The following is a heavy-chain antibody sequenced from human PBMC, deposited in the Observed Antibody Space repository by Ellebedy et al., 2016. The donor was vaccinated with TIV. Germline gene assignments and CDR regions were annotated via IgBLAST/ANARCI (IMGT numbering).Heavy chain of an antibody. CDR2: INAGNGNT. J-gene: IGHJ4*02. Sequence: AASVKVSCKASGYTFTSYAMHWVRQAPGQRLEWMGWINAGNGNTKYSQKFQGRVTITRDTSASTAYMELSSLRSEDTAVYYCARGPWSSGWYYFDYWGQGTLVTVSS. CDR3: ARGPWSSGWYYFDY. CDR1: GYTFTSYA. V-gene: IGHV1-3*01. D-gene: IGHD6-19*01.